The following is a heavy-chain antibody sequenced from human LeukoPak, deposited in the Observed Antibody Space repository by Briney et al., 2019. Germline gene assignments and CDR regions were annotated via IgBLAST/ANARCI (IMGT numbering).Heavy chain of an antibody. CDR2: ISSSSRYI. CDR3: TRARVDSSGWYDHGAFDI. Sequence: PGGSRRLSCAASGFTFSSYNMNGVRQAPEKGLEWVSYISSSSRYIYHADPVKGRFTISRDNAKNSLYLQMNSLRAEDTAVYYCTRARVDSSGWYDHGAFDIWGQGTMVTVSS. D-gene: IGHD6-19*01. V-gene: IGHV3-21*01. J-gene: IGHJ3*02. CDR1: GFTFSSYN.